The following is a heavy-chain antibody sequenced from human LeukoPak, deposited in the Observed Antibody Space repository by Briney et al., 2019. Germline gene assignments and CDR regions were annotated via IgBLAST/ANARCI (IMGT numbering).Heavy chain of an antibody. V-gene: IGHV3-53*04. Sequence: GGSLRLSCAASGFTVSSNYMSWVRQAPGKGLEWVSDIYSGGSTYYADSVKGRFTISRHNSKNTLYLQMNSLRAEDTAVYYCARASSSWDDYYYYGMDVWGQGTTVTVSS. CDR3: ARASSSWDDYYYYGMDV. CDR1: GFTVSSNY. CDR2: IYSGGST. J-gene: IGHJ6*02. D-gene: IGHD6-13*01.